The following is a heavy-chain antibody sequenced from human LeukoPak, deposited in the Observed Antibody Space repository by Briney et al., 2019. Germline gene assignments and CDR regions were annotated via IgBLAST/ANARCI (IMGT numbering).Heavy chain of an antibody. CDR1: GGSFSSYY. CDR2: INHSGST. CDR3: TREHGWYYFDY. Sequence: SETLSLTCAVYGGSFSSYYWSWIRQPPGKGLEWIGEINHSGSTNYNPSLKSRVTISVDTSKNQFSLKLSSVTAADTAVYHCTREHGWYYFDYWGQGTLVTVSS. D-gene: IGHD6-19*01. V-gene: IGHV4-34*01. J-gene: IGHJ4*02.